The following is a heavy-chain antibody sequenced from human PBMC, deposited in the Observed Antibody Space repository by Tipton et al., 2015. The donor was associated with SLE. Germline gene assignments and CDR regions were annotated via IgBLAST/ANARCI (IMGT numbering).Heavy chain of an antibody. Sequence: TLSLTCTVSGDSFSSGSSSWNWVRQPAGKGLEWIGLIYNSGITNYNPSLQSRVTLSVDMSKNQFSLRLSSVTAADTGVYYCVKSVVVVSPRDYYYYMDVLGKGTTVTVSS. D-gene: IGHD2-15*01. CDR3: VKSVVVVSPRDYYYYMDV. CDR1: GDSFSSGSSS. V-gene: IGHV4-61*02. J-gene: IGHJ6*03. CDR2: IYNSGIT.